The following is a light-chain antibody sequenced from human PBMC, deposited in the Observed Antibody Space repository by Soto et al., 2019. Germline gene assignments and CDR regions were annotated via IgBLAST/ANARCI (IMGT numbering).Light chain of an antibody. CDR2: EVT. CDR3: CAYAGSSTFVI. CDR1: SSDVGSYNL. V-gene: IGLV2-23*02. J-gene: IGLJ2*01. Sequence: QSALTQPASVSGSPGQSITISCTGTSSDVGSYNLVSWYQQHPGKVPKLMIYEVTKRPSGVSNRFSGSKSGNTASLTISGPQAEDEADYYCCAYAGSSTFVIFGGGTQLTV.